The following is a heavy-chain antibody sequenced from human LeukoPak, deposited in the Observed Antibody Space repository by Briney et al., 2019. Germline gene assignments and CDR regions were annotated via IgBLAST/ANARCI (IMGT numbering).Heavy chain of an antibody. V-gene: IGHV3-21*04. CDR2: ISSSSSYI. CDR1: GFTFSSYS. CDR3: ARGFRFGELFPLLSDY. Sequence: GGSLRLSCAASGFTFSSYSMNWVRQAPGKGLEWVSSISSSSSYIYYADSVKGRFTISRDNAKNSLYLQMNSLRAEDTAVYYCARGFRFGELFPLLSDYWGQGTLVTVSS. D-gene: IGHD3-10*01. J-gene: IGHJ4*02.